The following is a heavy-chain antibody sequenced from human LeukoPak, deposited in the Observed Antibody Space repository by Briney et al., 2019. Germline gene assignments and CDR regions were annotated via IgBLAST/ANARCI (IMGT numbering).Heavy chain of an antibody. Sequence: SETLSLTCAVSGYSISSGYYWSWIRQPPGKGLEWIGEINHSGSTNYNPSLKSRVTISVDTSKNQFSLKLSSVTAADTAVYYCAREPGIAARPLDYWGQGTLVTVSS. V-gene: IGHV4-34*01. CDR3: AREPGIAARPLDY. J-gene: IGHJ4*02. CDR2: INHSGST. CDR1: GYSISSGYY. D-gene: IGHD6-6*01.